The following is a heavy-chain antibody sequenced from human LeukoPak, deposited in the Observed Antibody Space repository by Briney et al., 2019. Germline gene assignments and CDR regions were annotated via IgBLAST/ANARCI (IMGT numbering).Heavy chain of an antibody. J-gene: IGHJ6*04. V-gene: IGHV3-21*01. D-gene: IGHD3-10*02. CDR3: AELAITMIGGV. CDR2: ISTGSSYI. Sequence: GGSLRLSCAASGFILSTYYMNWVRQAPGKGLEWVSSISTGSSYIYSVDSVKGRFTISRDNAKNSLYLQMNSLRAEDTAVYYCAELAITMIGGVWGKGTTVTISS. CDR1: GFILSTYY.